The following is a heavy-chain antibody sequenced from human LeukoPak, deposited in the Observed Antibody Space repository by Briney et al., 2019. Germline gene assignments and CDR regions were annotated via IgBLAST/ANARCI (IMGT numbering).Heavy chain of an antibody. CDR3: ARDLREQLGPLDY. V-gene: IGHV3-21*06. CDR1: GFASRFTFTNYV. D-gene: IGHD6-6*01. Sequence: GGSLRLSCAASGFASRFTFTNYVMNWVRQAPGKGLEWVSYISSDSNYIYYADSVKGRFTISRDNAKNSLYLQMKSLRVEDTAVYYCARDLREQLGPLDYWGQGTLVTVSS. J-gene: IGHJ4*02. CDR2: ISSDSNYI.